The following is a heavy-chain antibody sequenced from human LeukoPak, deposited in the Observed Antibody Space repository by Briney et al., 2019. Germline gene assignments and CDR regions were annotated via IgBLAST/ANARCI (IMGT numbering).Heavy chain of an antibody. CDR3: ARDVEDGYKDAFDI. Sequence: SVKVSCKASGGTFSSYAISWVRQAPGQGLEWMGRIIPIFGTANYAQKFQGRVTITTDESTSTAYMELSSLRSEDTAVYYCARDVEDGYKDAFDIWGQGTMVTVSS. J-gene: IGHJ3*02. CDR2: IIPIFGTA. D-gene: IGHD5-24*01. V-gene: IGHV1-69*05. CDR1: GGTFSSYA.